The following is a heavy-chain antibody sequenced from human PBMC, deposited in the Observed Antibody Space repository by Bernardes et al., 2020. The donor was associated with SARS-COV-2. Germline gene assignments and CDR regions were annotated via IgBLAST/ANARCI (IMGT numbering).Heavy chain of an antibody. CDR2: DRGGS. D-gene: IGHD3-22*01. J-gene: IGHJ6*02. V-gene: IGHV3-30*07. Sequence: DRGGSRYTKTKKGRFTISRDTSKNTLYLQMNSLRAEDTAVYYCARAETPYDGGYYKTYYGMDVWGQGT. CDR3: ARAETPYDGGYYKTYYGMDV.